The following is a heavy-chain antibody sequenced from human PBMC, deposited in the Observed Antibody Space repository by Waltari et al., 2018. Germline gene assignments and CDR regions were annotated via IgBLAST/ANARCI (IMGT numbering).Heavy chain of an antibody. V-gene: IGHV4-39*01. Sequence: QLQLQESGPGLVTPSETLSLTCSVSGVSITSNRHYWGWIRQPPGQGLEWIGTMSYSGATYSSPSLQSRVTISRDTSKNLLSLKLGSVTAADTAVYYCATYIGASVGTAAFDVWGLGTMVTVSS. CDR2: MSYSGAT. CDR3: ATYIGASVGTAAFDV. CDR1: GVSITSNRHY. D-gene: IGHD5-12*01. J-gene: IGHJ3*01.